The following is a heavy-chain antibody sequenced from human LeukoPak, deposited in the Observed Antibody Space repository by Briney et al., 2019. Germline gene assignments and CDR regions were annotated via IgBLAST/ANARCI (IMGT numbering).Heavy chain of an antibody. CDR3: AKDQAVAGTANYFDY. CDR2: ISGSGGST. D-gene: IGHD6-19*01. V-gene: IGHV3-23*01. J-gene: IGHJ4*02. Sequence: GGSLRLSCVASGFTFSSYAMSWVRQAPGKGLEWVSVISGSGGSTYYADSVRGRFTISRDNSKNTFYLQMSSLRAEDTAIHFCAKDQAVAGTANYFDYWGQGTLVTVSS. CDR1: GFTFSSYA.